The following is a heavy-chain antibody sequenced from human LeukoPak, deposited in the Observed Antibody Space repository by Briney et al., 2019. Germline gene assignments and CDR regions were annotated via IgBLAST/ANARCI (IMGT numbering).Heavy chain of an antibody. CDR3: ARSQRRIPARPQWFDP. Sequence: KPSETLSLTCTVSGGSISSSSYYWGWIRQPPGKGLEYIGSSYYSGSTYYKPSLKSRVTISVDTSKNQFSLKLSSVTAADTAVYYCARSQRRIPARPQWFDPWGQGTLVTVSS. V-gene: IGHV4-39*01. D-gene: IGHD6-6*01. J-gene: IGHJ5*02. CDR2: SYYSGST. CDR1: GGSISSSSYY.